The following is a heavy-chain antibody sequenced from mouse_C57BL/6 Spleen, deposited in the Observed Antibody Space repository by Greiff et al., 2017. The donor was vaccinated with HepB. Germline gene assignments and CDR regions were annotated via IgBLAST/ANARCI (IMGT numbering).Heavy chain of an antibody. J-gene: IGHJ2*01. D-gene: IGHD4-1*01. CDR2: IDPSDSYT. CDR1: GYTFTSYW. CDR3: ARNWAYFDY. Sequence: QVQLQQPGAELVMPGASVKLSCKASGYTFTSYWMHWVKQRPGQGLEWIGEIDPSDSYTNYNQKFKGKSTLTVDKFSSTAYMQLSSLTSEDSAVYYCARNWAYFDYWGQGTTLTVSS. V-gene: IGHV1-69*01.